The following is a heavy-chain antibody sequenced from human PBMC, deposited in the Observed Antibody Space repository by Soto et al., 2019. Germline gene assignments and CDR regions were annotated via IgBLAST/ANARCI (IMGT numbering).Heavy chain of an antibody. CDR3: AKTLYYYDTGGYQ. CDR1: GFTFSSYA. V-gene: IGHV3-23*01. D-gene: IGHD3-22*01. Sequence: EVQLLESGGGLVQPGGSLRLSCAASGFTFSSYAMSWVRQAPGKGLEWVSAISGSGGSTYYADSVKGRFTISRDNSKSTLYLHMNSLRAEDTAVYYCAKTLYYYDTGGYQGGQGTLVTVSS. CDR2: ISGSGGST. J-gene: IGHJ4*02.